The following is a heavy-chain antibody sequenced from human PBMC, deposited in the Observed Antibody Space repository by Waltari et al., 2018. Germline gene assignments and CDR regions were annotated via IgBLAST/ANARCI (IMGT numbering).Heavy chain of an antibody. J-gene: IGHJ4*02. D-gene: IGHD3-16*01. CDR1: GSSISSGYY. CDR3: ARRSGGRSRPFDY. CDR2: IYHSGST. Sequence: QVQLQESGPGLVKPSETLSLTCAVSGSSISSGYYWGWIRQPPGKGLEWIGSIYHSGSTYYNPSLKSRVTISVDTSKNQFSLKLSSVTAADTAVYYCARRSGGRSRPFDYWGQGTLVTVSS. V-gene: IGHV4-38-2*01.